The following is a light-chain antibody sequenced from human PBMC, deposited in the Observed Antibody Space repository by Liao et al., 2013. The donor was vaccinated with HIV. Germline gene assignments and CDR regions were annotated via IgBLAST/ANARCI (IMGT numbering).Light chain of an antibody. CDR3: QAWDSSTVV. CDR1: KLGDKY. Sequence: SYELTQPPSVSASPGQTASITCSGDKLGDKYTSWYQQKPGQSPVLVIYQDRKRPPGIPERFSGSNSGITATLIISGTQAMDEADYYCQAWDSSTVVFGGGTTLTVL. V-gene: IGLV3-1*01. CDR2: QDR. J-gene: IGLJ3*02.